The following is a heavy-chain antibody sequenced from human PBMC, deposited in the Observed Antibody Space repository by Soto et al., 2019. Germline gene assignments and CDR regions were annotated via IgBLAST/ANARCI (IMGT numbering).Heavy chain of an antibody. D-gene: IGHD3-16*01. Sequence: LRLSCAASGFTFSDYYMSWIRQAPGKGLEWVSYISSSGSTMYYADSVKGRFTITRDNAKKSLFLQMNSLRAEDTAVYYCVRVGRGHPLYNYYGVDVWGQGTTVTVSS. J-gene: IGHJ6*02. V-gene: IGHV3-11*01. CDR3: VRVGRGHPLYNYYGVDV. CDR1: GFTFSDYY. CDR2: ISSSGSTM.